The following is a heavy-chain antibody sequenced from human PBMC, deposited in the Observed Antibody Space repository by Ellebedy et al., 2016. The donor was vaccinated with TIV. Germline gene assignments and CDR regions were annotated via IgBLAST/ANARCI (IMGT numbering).Heavy chain of an antibody. CDR1: GFTFSNYW. CDR3: ARDQWLGRAYYFDY. Sequence: GESLKISCTASGFTFSNYWMTWVRQAPGKGLEWVANIKQDGSEKYYVDSVKGRFSISIDNAKNSLYVQMNSLRDEDTAVYYCARDQWLGRAYYFDYWGQGTLLTVSS. J-gene: IGHJ4*02. V-gene: IGHV3-7*01. CDR2: IKQDGSEK. D-gene: IGHD6-19*01.